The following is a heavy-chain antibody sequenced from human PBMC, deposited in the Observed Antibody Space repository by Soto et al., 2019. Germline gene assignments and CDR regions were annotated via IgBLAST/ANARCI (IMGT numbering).Heavy chain of an antibody. D-gene: IGHD3-22*01. CDR2: ISSSGGST. J-gene: IGHJ5*01. V-gene: IGHV3-23*01. Sequence: PGGSLRLSCAASGFTFASYAMRLVRQAPGKGLEWVSAISSSGGSTYYADSVRGRFTISRDNSKNTLFLQVNRLRAEDTAVYYCAKDSRLYDSTYWSDSWGQGT. CDR1: GFTFASYA. CDR3: AKDSRLYDSTYWSDS.